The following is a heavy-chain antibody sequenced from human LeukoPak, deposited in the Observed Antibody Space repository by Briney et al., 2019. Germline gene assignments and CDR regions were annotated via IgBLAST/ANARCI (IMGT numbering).Heavy chain of an antibody. D-gene: IGHD3-10*01. CDR3: AREGYGSGSYFDY. V-gene: IGHV4-59*01. J-gene: IGHJ4*02. CDR2: IYYSGST. CDR1: GGSISSYY. Sequence: PSETLSLTCTVSGGSISSYYWSWIRQPPGKGLEWIGYIYYSGSTNYNPSLKSRVTISVDTSKNQFSLKLSSVTAPDTAVYYCAREGYGSGSYFDYWGQGTLVTVSS.